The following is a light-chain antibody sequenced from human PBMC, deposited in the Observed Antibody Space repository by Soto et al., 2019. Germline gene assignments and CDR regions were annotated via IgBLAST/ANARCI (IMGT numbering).Light chain of an antibody. CDR1: PSVSSRY. J-gene: IGKJ4*01. CDR3: QQYDTSPLT. CDR2: GAS. V-gene: IGKV3-20*01. Sequence: EIVLAQSPGTLSLSPGERATLSCRASPSVSSRYLAWYQQKPGQAPRLLIYGASSRATGIPDRFSGSGSGTDFTLTISRLEPEDFAVYYCQQYDTSPLTFGGGTKVEIK.